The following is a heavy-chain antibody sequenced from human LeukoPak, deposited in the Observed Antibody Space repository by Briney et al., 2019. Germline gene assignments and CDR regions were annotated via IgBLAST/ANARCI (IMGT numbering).Heavy chain of an antibody. D-gene: IGHD4-17*01. CDR3: ARVGDYGDYRPLDY. V-gene: IGHV4-39*01. J-gene: IGHJ4*02. Sequence: SETLSLTCTVSGGSISSSSYYWGWIRRPPGKGLEWIGSIYYSGSTYYNPSLKSRVTISVDTSKNQFSLKLSSVTAADTAVYYCARVGDYGDYRPLDYWGQGTLVTVSS. CDR2: IYYSGST. CDR1: GGSISSSSYY.